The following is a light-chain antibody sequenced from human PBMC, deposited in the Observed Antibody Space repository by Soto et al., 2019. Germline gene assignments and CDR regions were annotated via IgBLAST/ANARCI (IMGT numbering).Light chain of an antibody. CDR3: HQYHYWSRPS. V-gene: IGKV3-15*01. Sequence: EVVMTQSPATLSVSPGERCTLSCRSSQSISSDLAWYQQKPGQGPRLLIYSASTRATGIPARISGSGSETEFTLTISSLQSEDFAVYYCHQYHYWSRPSFGGGTKVDIK. CDR1: QSISSD. CDR2: SAS. J-gene: IGKJ4*01.